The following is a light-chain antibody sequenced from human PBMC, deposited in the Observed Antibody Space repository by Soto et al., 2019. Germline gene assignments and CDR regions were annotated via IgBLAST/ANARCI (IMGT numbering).Light chain of an antibody. CDR1: QNINSW. CDR2: AAS. V-gene: IGKV1-12*01. Sequence: DFQMTQSPSTLSASVVDRVTITCRASQNINSWLAWYQQKPGRAPKLLIYAASTLQSGVPSRFSGGGSGTDFSLTISNLQPEDSATYYCQQANSFPITFGQGTRLEIK. CDR3: QQANSFPIT. J-gene: IGKJ5*01.